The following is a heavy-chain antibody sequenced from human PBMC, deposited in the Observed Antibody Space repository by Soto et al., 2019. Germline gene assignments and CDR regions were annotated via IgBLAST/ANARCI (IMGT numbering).Heavy chain of an antibody. V-gene: IGHV3-53*02. CDR1: GLTVSSNY. CDR2: LYSGGST. CDR3: ARDRPGDEGDAFEI. J-gene: IGHJ3*02. D-gene: IGHD3-10*01. Sequence: EVQLVETGGGLIQPGGSLRLSCVASGLTVSSNYMNWVRQAPGKGLEWVSVLYSGGSTHSAGSVKGRFIISRDNSKNTLYLQMTSLRAEDTAVYYCARDRPGDEGDAFEIWGHGTMVTVSS.